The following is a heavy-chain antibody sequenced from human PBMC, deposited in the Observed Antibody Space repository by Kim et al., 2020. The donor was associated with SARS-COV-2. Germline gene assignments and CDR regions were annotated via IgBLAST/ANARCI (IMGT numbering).Heavy chain of an antibody. V-gene: IGHV4-34*01. J-gene: IGHJ4*02. CDR2: INHSGST. Sequence: SETLSLTCAVYGGSFSGYYWSWIRQPPGKGLEWIGEINHSGSTNYNPSLKSRVTISVDTSKNQFSLKLSSVTAADTAVYYCARVVPAARAVDYWGQGTLV. D-gene: IGHD2-2*01. CDR1: GGSFSGYY. CDR3: ARVVPAARAVDY.